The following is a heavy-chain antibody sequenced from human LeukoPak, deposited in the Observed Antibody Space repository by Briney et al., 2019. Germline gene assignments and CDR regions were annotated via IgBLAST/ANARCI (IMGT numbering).Heavy chain of an antibody. CDR3: ARVQSGYYYDSSGYHAFDI. J-gene: IGHJ3*02. CDR1: GGSISSGSYY. D-gene: IGHD3-22*01. CDR2: IYTTGST. Sequence: SQTLSLTCTVSGGSISSGSYYWSWIRQPAGKGLEWIGHIYTTGSTNYNPSLKSRVTISVDTSKTQFSLKLSSVTAADTAVYYCARVQSGYYYDSSGYHAFDIWGQGTMVTVSS. V-gene: IGHV4-61*09.